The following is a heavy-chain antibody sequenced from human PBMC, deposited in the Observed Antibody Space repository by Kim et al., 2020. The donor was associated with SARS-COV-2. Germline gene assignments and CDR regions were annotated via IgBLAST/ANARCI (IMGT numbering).Heavy chain of an antibody. V-gene: IGHV3-15*01. CDR2: IKSKTDGGTT. CDR3: TSRYFDWFEYFQH. J-gene: IGHJ1*01. CDR1: GFTFSNAW. Sequence: GGSLRLSCAASGFTFSNAWMSWVRQAPGKGLEWVGRIKSKTDGGTTDYAAPVKGRFTISRDDSKNTLYLQMNSLKTEDTAVYYCTSRYFDWFEYFQHWGQGTLVTVSS. D-gene: IGHD3-9*01.